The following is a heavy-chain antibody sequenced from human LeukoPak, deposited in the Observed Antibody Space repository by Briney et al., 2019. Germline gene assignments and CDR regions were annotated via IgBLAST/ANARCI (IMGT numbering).Heavy chain of an antibody. CDR2: IYYSGST. V-gene: IGHV4-59*01. Sequence: SETLSLTCTVSGGSISSYYWSWIRQPPGKGLEWIGYIYYSGSTNYNPSLKSRVTISVGTSQNQFSLKLSSVTAADTAVYYCARESMVYGDYVGGWFDPWGQGTLVTVSS. J-gene: IGHJ5*02. CDR1: GGSISSYY. D-gene: IGHD4-17*01. CDR3: ARESMVYGDYVGGWFDP.